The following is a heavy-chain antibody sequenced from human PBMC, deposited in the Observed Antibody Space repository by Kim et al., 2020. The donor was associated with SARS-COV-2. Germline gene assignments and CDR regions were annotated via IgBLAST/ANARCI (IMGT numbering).Heavy chain of an antibody. Sequence: SETLSLTCTVSGGSVSSGSYYWSWIRQPPGKGLEWIGYIYYSGSTNYNPSLKSRVTISVDTSKNQFSPKLSSVTAADTAVYYCARVIRYDILTGPIYWGQGTLVTVSS. CDR3: ARVIRYDILTGPIY. J-gene: IGHJ4*02. CDR1: GGSVSSGSYY. CDR2: IYYSGST. D-gene: IGHD3-9*01. V-gene: IGHV4-61*01.